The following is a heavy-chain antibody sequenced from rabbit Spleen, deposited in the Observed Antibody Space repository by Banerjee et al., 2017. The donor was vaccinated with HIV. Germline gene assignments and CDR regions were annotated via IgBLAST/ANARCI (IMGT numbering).Heavy chain of an antibody. Sequence: QSLQESGGGLFQPGGSLALTCKASGFSLSNNYQMCWVRQAPGKGLEWIACIGIGSAGRIYTATWAKGRFTISKTSSITVDLEMTSLSAADTATYFCARDEVNGSPYGPFNLWGPGTLVTVS. J-gene: IGHJ4*01. CDR3: ARDEVNGSPYGPFNL. CDR1: GFSLSNNYQ. CDR2: IGIGSAGRI. D-gene: IGHD6-1*01. V-gene: IGHV1S40*01.